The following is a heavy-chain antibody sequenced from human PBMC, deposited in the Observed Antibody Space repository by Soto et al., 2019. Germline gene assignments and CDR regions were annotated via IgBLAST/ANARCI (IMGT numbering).Heavy chain of an antibody. Sequence: SETLSLTCKVSAASTTRGVYYWSWLRQPPGKGLEGIGYIYYRAIPYYNPSLKSRVTISVDTSKNQFSLSMTSVTAADTAVYYCARGSALLFYYFDYWGQGTPVTVSS. V-gene: IGHV4-30-4*01. J-gene: IGHJ4*02. CDR2: IYYRAIP. CDR3: ARGSALLFYYFDY. D-gene: IGHD6-13*01. CDR1: AASTTRGVYY.